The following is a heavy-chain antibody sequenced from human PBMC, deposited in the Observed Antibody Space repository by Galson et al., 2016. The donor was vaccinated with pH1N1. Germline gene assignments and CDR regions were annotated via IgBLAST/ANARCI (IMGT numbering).Heavy chain of an antibody. CDR1: GYSIISGYY. D-gene: IGHD2-21*02. V-gene: IGHV4-38-2*01. CDR3: AISIPVTARDAFDL. CDR2: IFHSGST. Sequence: SETLSLTCAVSGYSIISGYYWGWARQPPGKGLEWIGSIFHSGSTYYNPSLKSRVTISVDTSRNQFSLTLSSVTAADTALSYCAISIPVTARDAFDLWGQGTMVTVSS. J-gene: IGHJ3*01.